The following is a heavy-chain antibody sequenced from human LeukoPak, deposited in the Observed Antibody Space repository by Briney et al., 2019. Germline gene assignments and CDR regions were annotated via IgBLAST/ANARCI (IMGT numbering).Heavy chain of an antibody. CDR3: ARVLVVPATLSLYYYYYYGMDV. V-gene: IGHV1-8*01. CDR1: GYTFTSYD. D-gene: IGHD2-2*01. CDR2: MNPNSGNT. J-gene: IGHJ6*02. Sequence: ASVTVSCKASGYTFTSYDINWVRQAPGQGLEWMGWMNPNSGNTGYAQKFQGRVTMTRNTSISTAYMELSSLRSEDTAVYYCARVLVVPATLSLYYYYYYGMDVWGQGTTVTVSS.